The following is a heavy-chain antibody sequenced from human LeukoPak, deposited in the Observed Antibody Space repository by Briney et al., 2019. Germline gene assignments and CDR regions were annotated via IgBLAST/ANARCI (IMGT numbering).Heavy chain of an antibody. J-gene: IGHJ4*02. CDR1: GYSISSGYY. V-gene: IGHV4-61*01. CDR3: ARGFLGGYTDY. CDR2: IHFSGST. Sequence: PSETLSLTCTVSGYSISSGYYWGWIRQPPGKGLEWIGYIHFSGSTNYNPSLKSRVTISADTSKNQFSLKLRSVTAADTAVYYCARGFLGGYTDYWGQGTLVTVSS. D-gene: IGHD5-12*01.